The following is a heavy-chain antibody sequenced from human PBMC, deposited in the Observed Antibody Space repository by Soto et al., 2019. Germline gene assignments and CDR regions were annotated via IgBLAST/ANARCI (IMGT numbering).Heavy chain of an antibody. Sequence: QVQLVESGGGVVQPGRSLRLSCAASGFTFSSYGMHWVRQAPGKGLEWVAVISYDGSNKYYADSVKGRFTISRDNSKNTLYLQMNSLRAEDRAVYYCAKDGEDYYGSGSYLNWGQGTLVTVSS. CDR3: AKDGEDYYGSGSYLN. V-gene: IGHV3-30*18. J-gene: IGHJ4*02. CDR2: ISYDGSNK. D-gene: IGHD3-10*01. CDR1: GFTFSSYG.